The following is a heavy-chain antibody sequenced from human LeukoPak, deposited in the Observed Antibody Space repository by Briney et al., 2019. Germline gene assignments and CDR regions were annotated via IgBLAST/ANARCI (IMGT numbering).Heavy chain of an antibody. CDR1: GFTFSSYG. V-gene: IGHV3-30*02. CDR3: AKAGDFWSGYRYYYYMDV. D-gene: IGHD3-3*01. CDR2: IRYDGSDK. J-gene: IGHJ6*03. Sequence: GGSLRLSCAASGFTFSSYGMHWVRQAPGKGLEWVAFIRYDGSDKYYADSVKGRFTVSRDNSKNTLYLQMNSLRAEDTAVYYCAKAGDFWSGYRYYYYMDVWGKGTTVTVSS.